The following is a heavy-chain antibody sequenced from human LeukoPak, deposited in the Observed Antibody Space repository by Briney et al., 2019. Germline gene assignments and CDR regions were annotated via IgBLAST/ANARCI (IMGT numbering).Heavy chain of an antibody. CDR1: GYTLTELS. V-gene: IGHV1-24*01. D-gene: IGHD3-10*01. Sequence: VASVTVSCKVSGYTLTELSMHWVRQAPGKGLEWMGGFDPEDGETIYAQKFQGRVTMTEDTSTDTAYMELSSLRSEDTAVYYCATGLSSEIYYSLYGMDVWGQGTTVTVSS. CDR2: FDPEDGET. CDR3: ATGLSSEIYYSLYGMDV. J-gene: IGHJ6*02.